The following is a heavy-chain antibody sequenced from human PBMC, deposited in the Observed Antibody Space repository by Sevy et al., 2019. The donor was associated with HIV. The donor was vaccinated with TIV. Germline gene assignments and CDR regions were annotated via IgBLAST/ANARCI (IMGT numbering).Heavy chain of an antibody. J-gene: IGHJ6*03. D-gene: IGHD3-16*02. V-gene: IGHV3-7*01. CDR2: IKKNGSEK. CDR1: GFTFSSYW. CDR3: ASSLGELSFFYYYYMDV. Sequence: GGSLRLSCAASGFTFSSYWMSWVRQAPGKGLEWVANIKKNGSEKYYVDSVKGRFTISRDNAKNSLYLQMNSLRAEDTAVYYCASSLGELSFFYYYYMDVWGKGTTVTVSS.